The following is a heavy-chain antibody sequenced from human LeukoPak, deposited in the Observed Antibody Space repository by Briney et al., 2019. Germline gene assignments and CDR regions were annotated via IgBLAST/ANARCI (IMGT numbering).Heavy chain of an antibody. CDR2: IKYDGSES. D-gene: IGHD6-19*01. CDR1: GFTFGTYW. V-gene: IGHV3-7*01. J-gene: IGHJ4*02. CDR3: SRGDSSGWYF. Sequence: GGSLRLSCAASGFTFGTYWMSWVRQAPGKGLEWVANIKYDGSESYYVDSVKGRFTISRDNADNSLYLQMNGLIAEDTAVYYCSRGDSSGWYFGGQGTLVTVSS.